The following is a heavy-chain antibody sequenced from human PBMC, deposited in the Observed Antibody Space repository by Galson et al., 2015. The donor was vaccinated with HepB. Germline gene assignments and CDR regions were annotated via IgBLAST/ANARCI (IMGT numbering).Heavy chain of an antibody. CDR3: AKDVARAYDFWSGYYMGVGAFDI. CDR1: GFTFSSYA. D-gene: IGHD3-3*01. J-gene: IGHJ3*02. Sequence: SLRLSCAASGFTFSSYAMSWVRQAPGKGLEWVSAISGSGGSTYYADSVEGRFTISRDNSKNTLYLQMNSLRAEDTAVYCCAKDVARAYDFWSGYYMGVGAFDIWGQGTMVTVSS. CDR2: ISGSGGST. V-gene: IGHV3-23*01.